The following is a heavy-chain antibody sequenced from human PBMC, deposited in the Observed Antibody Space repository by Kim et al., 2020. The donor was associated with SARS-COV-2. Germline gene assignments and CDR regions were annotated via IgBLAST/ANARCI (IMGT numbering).Heavy chain of an antibody. CDR3: SRGPPYSESYWDAWDI. CDR1: EFTFSEST. V-gene: IGHV3-73*01. CDR2: IRSKANSYET. J-gene: IGHJ3*02. Sequence: GGSLRLSCAVSEFTFSESTVHWVRQASGKGLEWVGRIRSKANSYETVYGASVKGRFTISRDASKNTAYLQMNSLKTEDTAVYYCSRGPPYSESYWDAWDIWGQGTMVTVSS. D-gene: IGHD1-26*01.